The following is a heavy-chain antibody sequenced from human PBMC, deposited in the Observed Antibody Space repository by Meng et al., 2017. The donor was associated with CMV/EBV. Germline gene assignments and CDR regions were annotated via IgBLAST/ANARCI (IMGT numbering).Heavy chain of an antibody. CDR3: ARGVGGWFDP. CDR1: GGSVSGYN. D-gene: IGHD1-26*01. Sequence: QLKQWGAGLLNLPDTCSRTRAVYGGSVSGYNFSWMRQPPGKGLEWIGEINHSGSTNYNPSLKSRDTISVDTSKNQFSLKLSSVTAADTAVYYCARGVGGWFDPWGQGTLVTVSS. J-gene: IGHJ5*02. CDR2: INHSGST. V-gene: IGHV4-34*01.